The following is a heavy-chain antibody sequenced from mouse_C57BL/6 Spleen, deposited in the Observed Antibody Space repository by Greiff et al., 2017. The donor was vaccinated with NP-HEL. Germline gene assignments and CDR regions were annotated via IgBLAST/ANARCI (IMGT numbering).Heavy chain of an antibody. D-gene: IGHD1-1*01. J-gene: IGHJ2*01. Sequence: VQLQQSGAELVRPGASVTLSCKASGYTFTDYEMHWVKQTPVHGLEWIGAIDPETGGTAYNQKFKGKAILTADKSSSTAYMELRSLTAEDSAVYYSTRDYGTHFDYWGQGTTLTVSS. V-gene: IGHV1-15*01. CDR1: GYTFTDYE. CDR2: IDPETGGT. CDR3: TRDYGTHFDY.